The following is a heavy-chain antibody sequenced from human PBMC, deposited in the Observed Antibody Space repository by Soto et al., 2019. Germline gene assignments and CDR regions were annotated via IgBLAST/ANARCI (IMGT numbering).Heavy chain of an antibody. CDR3: ARDLGYYDSSGYFDY. CDR2: ISSSDSII. D-gene: IGHD3-22*01. CDR1: GFTFSDSY. J-gene: IGHJ4*02. V-gene: IGHV3-11*01. Sequence: PGGSLRLSCAASGFTFSDSYMSWIRQAPGKGLEWVSYISSSDSIIYYSDSVNGRFIISRDNAKNSLYLQMNSLRAEDTAVYYCARDLGYYDSSGYFDYWGQGTLVTVSS.